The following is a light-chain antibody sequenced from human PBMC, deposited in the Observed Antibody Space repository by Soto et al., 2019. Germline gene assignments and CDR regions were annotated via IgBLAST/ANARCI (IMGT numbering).Light chain of an antibody. J-gene: IGLJ2*01. CDR1: SSNIGAGYD. Sequence: QSVLTQPPSVSGAPGQRVTISCTGSSSNIGAGYDVHWYQQLPGTAPKLLIYGNSNRASGVPDRFSGSKSGTSASLAITGLQAENEADYYCQSYDSSLSGVVFGGGTTLTDL. V-gene: IGLV1-40*01. CDR3: QSYDSSLSGVV. CDR2: GNS.